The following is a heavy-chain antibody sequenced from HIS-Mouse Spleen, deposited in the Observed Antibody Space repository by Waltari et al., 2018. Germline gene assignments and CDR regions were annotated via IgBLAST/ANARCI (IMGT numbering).Heavy chain of an antibody. CDR3: AKDKHHAFDY. V-gene: IGHV3-30*18. CDR2: ISYDGGNK. Sequence: QVQLVESGGGVVQPGRSLRLSCAASGFTFSSYGMHWVRQAPGKGLEWVAVISYDGGNKYYDDSVKGRFTISRDNSKNTLYLQMNSLRAEDTAVYYCAKDKHHAFDYWGQGTLVTVSS. J-gene: IGHJ4*02. CDR1: GFTFSSYG.